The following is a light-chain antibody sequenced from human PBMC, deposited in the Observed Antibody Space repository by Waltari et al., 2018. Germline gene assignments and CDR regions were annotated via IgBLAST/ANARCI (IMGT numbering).Light chain of an antibody. Sequence: QSVLTQPPSASGTPGQRVTISCSGSSSNIGSNTVNWYQPLPGTAPKLLIYSNKRRPAGVPDRFSGSKSGTSASLAISGLQSEDEADYYCAAWDDSLNGWVFGGGTKLTVL. CDR1: SSNIGSNT. V-gene: IGLV1-44*01. CDR2: SNK. CDR3: AAWDDSLNGWV. J-gene: IGLJ3*02.